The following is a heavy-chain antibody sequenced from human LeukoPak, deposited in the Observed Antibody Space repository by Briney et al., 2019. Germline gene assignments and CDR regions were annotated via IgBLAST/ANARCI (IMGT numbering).Heavy chain of an antibody. D-gene: IGHD4-17*01. Sequence: GGSLRLSCAASGFSVSSNYMTWVRQAPGKGLEWVSVIYSGGTTYYADSVKGRFTISRDNPKSTLHLQMNNLRVEDTAVYYCARDDLLTTVDYWGQGTLVTVSS. J-gene: IGHJ4*02. CDR3: ARDDLLTTVDY. V-gene: IGHV3-66*02. CDR1: GFSVSSNY. CDR2: IYSGGTT.